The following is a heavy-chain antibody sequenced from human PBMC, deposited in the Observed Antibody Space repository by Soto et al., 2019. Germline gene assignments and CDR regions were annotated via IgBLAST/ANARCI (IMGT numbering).Heavy chain of an antibody. CDR2: IYHSGTT. D-gene: IGHD3-3*01. J-gene: IGHJ3*02. Sequence: QMHLQESGPGLVKASQTLSLTCTVSGGSITTGDNYWSWVRQPPGKGLEWIGYIYHSGTTYYNPSLKRRLTISVDTSEHQFSLKLISVTAADTAMYYCARVTWSGDPRRAFEIWGQGTKVSVSS. V-gene: IGHV4-30-4*01. CDR1: GGSITTGDNY. CDR3: ARVTWSGDPRRAFEI.